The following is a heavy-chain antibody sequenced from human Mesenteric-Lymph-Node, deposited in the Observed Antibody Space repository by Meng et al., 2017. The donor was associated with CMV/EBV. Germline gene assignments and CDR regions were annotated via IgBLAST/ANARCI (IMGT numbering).Heavy chain of an antibody. CDR1: GFTFSTYA. CDR2: ISGSGATT. CDR3: ARDLKGGMDV. V-gene: IGHV3-23*01. Sequence: GGSLRLSCAASGFTFSTYAMSWVRQVPGKGLEGVSGISGSGATTYYADSVKGRFTISRDNAKNSLYLQMNSLRAEDTAVYYCARDLKGGMDVWGQGTTVTVSS. J-gene: IGHJ6*02.